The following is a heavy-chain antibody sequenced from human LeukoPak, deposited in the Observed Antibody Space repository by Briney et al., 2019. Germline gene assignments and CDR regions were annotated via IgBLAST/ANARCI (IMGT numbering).Heavy chain of an antibody. CDR3: VRWGVTAGMQD. Sequence: GGSLRLSCAASGFTLSGFAMSWVRRTPGKGLEWVSGISGSGDNTLYAASVKGRFTISRDNVKKSTFLQMNSLRVEETAFYHCVRWGVTAGMQDWGQGTLVTVSS. CDR1: GFTLSGFA. CDR2: ISGSGDNT. D-gene: IGHD2-2*01. V-gene: IGHV3-23*01. J-gene: IGHJ4*02.